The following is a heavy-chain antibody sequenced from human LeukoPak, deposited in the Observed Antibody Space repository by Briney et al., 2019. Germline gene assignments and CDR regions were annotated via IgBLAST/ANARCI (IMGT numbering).Heavy chain of an antibody. CDR1: GYTFTGYY. Sequence: ASVKVSCKASGYTFTGYYMHWVRQAPGQGLEWMGRINPNNGATNYAQKLQGRVTITGDTSISTAYMELSSLRSDDTAVYYCTRESGTYHGNDYWGRGTLVTVTS. CDR2: INPNNGAT. V-gene: IGHV1-2*06. D-gene: IGHD1-26*01. CDR3: TRESGTYHGNDY. J-gene: IGHJ4*02.